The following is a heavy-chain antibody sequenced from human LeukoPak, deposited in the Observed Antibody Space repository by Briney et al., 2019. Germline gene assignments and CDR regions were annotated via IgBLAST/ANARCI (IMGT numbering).Heavy chain of an antibody. J-gene: IGHJ6*03. CDR3: ARAGYDFWSGYYLESYYYYYYMDV. V-gene: IGHV4-59*11. CDR1: GGSISSHY. CDR2: IYYSGST. Sequence: SETLSLTCTVSGGSISSHYWSWIRQPPGKGLEWIGYIYYSGSTNYNPSLKSRVTISVDTSKNQFSLKLSSVTAEDTAVYYCARAGYDFWSGYYLESYYYYYYMDVWGKGTTVTVSS. D-gene: IGHD3-3*01.